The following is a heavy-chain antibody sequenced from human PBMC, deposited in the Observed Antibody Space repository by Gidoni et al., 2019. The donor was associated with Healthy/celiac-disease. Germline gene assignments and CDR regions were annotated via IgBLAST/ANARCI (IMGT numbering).Heavy chain of an antibody. CDR1: GGSFSGYY. D-gene: IGHD3-22*01. CDR2: INHSGST. Sequence: QVQLQQWGAGLLKPSETLSLTCAVYGGSFSGYYWSWIRQPPGKGLEWSGEINHSGSTNYHPSLKSRVTISVDTSKNQFSLKLSSVTASDTAVYYCASVNYYDSRGYYEVEDYWGQGTLVTVSS. V-gene: IGHV4-34*01. CDR3: ASVNYYDSRGYYEVEDY. J-gene: IGHJ4*02.